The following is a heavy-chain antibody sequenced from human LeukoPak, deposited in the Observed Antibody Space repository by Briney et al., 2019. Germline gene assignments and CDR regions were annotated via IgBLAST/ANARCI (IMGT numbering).Heavy chain of an antibody. CDR2: LCSGGST. J-gene: IGHJ4*02. V-gene: IGHV3-53*01. CDR1: GFTVSSNC. CDR3: ARKVGYGYALDY. Sequence: PGGSLRLSCAASGFTVSSNCMTWVRQAPGMGLEWVSVLCSGGSTYYTDSVKGRFTISTDNPKNTLYLQMNSLRAEDTAVYYCARKVGYGYALDYWGQGTLVTVSS. D-gene: IGHD5-18*01.